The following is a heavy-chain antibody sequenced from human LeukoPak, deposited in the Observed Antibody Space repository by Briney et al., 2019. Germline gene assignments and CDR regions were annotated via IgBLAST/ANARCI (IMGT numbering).Heavy chain of an antibody. J-gene: IGHJ4*02. Sequence: ASETLSLTCTVSGGSISSNTYYWGWIRQPPGKGLEWIGNIYYTGSTNYNPSLKSRVTISVDTSKNQFSLKLSSVTAADTAVYYCARGLPPHSANHPTYYYDSSGYYYDYWGQGTLVTVSS. V-gene: IGHV4-39*01. CDR3: ARGLPPHSANHPTYYYDSSGYYYDY. CDR2: IYYTGST. CDR1: GGSISSNTYY. D-gene: IGHD3-22*01.